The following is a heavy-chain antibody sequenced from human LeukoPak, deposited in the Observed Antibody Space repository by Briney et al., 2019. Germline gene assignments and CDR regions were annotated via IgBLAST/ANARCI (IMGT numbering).Heavy chain of an antibody. CDR1: GGSISSYY. CDR2: IYYSGST. V-gene: IGHV4-59*12. CDR3: ARAPGYYGVWTQRPYYFDY. J-gene: IGHJ4*02. Sequence: NSAETLSLTCTVSGGSISSYYWSWIRQPPGKGLEWIGYIYYSGSTYYNPSLKSRVTISVDTSKNQFSLKLSSVTAADTAVYYCARAPGYYGVWTQRPYYFDYWGQGTLVTVSS. D-gene: IGHD2-8*01.